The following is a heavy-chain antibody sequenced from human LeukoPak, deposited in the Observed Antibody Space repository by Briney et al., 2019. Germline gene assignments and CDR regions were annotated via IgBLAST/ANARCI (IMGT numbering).Heavy chain of an antibody. J-gene: IGHJ4*02. CDR2: IYYSGST. CDR3: ARHSLDYYDRSGYNPYYFDY. CDR1: GGSIRSYY. D-gene: IGHD3-22*01. Sequence: SETLSLTCTVSGGSIRSYYWSWIRQPPGKGLEWIGYIYYSGSTNYNPSLKSRVTISVDTSKNRFSLKLSSATAADTAVYYCARHSLDYYDRSGYNPYYFDYWGQGTLVTVSS. V-gene: IGHV4-59*08.